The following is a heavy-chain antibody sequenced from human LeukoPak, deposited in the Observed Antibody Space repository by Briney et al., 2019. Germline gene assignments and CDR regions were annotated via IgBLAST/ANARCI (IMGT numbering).Heavy chain of an antibody. CDR3: AKTVVSAGWNYFDY. V-gene: IGHV3-23*01. CDR1: GFTFSTYS. D-gene: IGHD3-9*01. CDR2: IDSGGRT. J-gene: IGHJ4*02. Sequence: LGGSLRLSCAASGFTFSTYSMSWVRQAPGKGLEWVSNIDSGGRTYFADSVKGRFTISRDDSKNTLYLQMSSLRGEDTAVYYCAKTVVSAGWNYFDYWGQGTLVTVSS.